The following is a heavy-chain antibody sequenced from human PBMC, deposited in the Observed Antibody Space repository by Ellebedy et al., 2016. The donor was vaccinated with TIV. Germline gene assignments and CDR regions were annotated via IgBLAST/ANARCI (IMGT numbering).Heavy chain of an antibody. CDR1: GFTFSSYA. CDR2: ISGSGSNT. J-gene: IGHJ6*02. V-gene: IGHV3-23*01. CDR3: AQTNWGSGGFYGMDV. Sequence: GGSLRLSCAASGFTFSSYAMTWVRQAPGKGLEWVSAISGSGSNTHYADSLKDRFTVPRDNSKNTLYLQVDSLRAEDTAVYYCAQTNWGSGGFYGMDVWGQGTTVTVSS. D-gene: IGHD7-27*01.